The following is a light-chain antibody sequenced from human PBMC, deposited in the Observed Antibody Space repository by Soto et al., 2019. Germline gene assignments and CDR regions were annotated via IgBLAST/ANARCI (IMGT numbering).Light chain of an antibody. Sequence: QSALTQPASVSGSPGQSITISCTGTSSDVGGYNFVSWYQQHPGKAPKLIIYEVSNRPSGVSNRFSGAKSGNTASLTISGLQAEDEAGYYCSSYTSSSSIYVFGTGTKLTV. V-gene: IGLV2-14*01. CDR2: EVS. CDR3: SSYTSSSSIYV. CDR1: SSDVGGYNF. J-gene: IGLJ1*01.